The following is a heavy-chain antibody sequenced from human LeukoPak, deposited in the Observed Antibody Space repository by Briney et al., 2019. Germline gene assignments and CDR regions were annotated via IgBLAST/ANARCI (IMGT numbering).Heavy chain of an antibody. CDR3: AKDRKAARPFPFDY. CDR1: GFTYSSYA. D-gene: IGHD6-6*01. V-gene: IGHV3-23*01. J-gene: IGHJ4*02. CDR2: ISGSGGST. Sequence: GGSLRLSRAASGFTYSSYAMSWVRQALGKGLEWVSAISGSGGSTYYADSVKGRFTISRDNSKNTLYLQMNSLRAEDTAVYYCAKDRKAARPFPFDYWGQGTLVTVSS.